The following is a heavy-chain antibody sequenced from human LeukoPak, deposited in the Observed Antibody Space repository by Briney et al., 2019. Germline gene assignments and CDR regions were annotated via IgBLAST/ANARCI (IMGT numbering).Heavy chain of an antibody. CDR1: GFTFSSYA. D-gene: IGHD3-10*01. CDR3: AKVAHYYGSGSYYEYYFDY. CDR2: ISGSGGST. Sequence: GGSLRLSCAASGFTFSSYAMSWVRQAPGKGLERVSAISGSGGSTYYADSVKGRFTISRDNSKNTLYLQMNSLSADDTAVYYCAKVAHYYGSGSYYEYYFDYWGQGALVTVSS. J-gene: IGHJ4*02. V-gene: IGHV3-23*01.